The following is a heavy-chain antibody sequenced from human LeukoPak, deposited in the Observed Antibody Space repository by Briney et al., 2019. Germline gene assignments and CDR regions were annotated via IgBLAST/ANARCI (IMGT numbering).Heavy chain of an antibody. CDR1: GFTFSSYA. V-gene: IGHV3-23*01. CDR3: ARKVRGVMSWFDP. J-gene: IGHJ5*02. D-gene: IGHD3-10*01. CDR2: ISGDGGTT. Sequence: PGGSLRLSCAASGFTFSSYAMSWVRQAPGKGLEWVSTISGDGGTTYYADSVKGRFTISRDNSKNTMYLQMNSLRAEDTAVYYCARKVRGVMSWFDPWGQGTLVTVSS.